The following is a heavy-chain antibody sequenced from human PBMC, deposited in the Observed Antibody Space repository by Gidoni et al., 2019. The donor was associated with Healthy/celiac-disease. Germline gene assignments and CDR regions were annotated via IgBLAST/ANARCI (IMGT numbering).Heavy chain of an antibody. V-gene: IGHV4-39*01. D-gene: IGHD2-2*01. CDR1: GGSISSSSYY. Sequence: QLQLQESGPGLVKPSETLSLTCTVSGGSISSSSYYWGWIRQPPGQGLEWIGSIYYSGSTYYNPSLKSRVTISVDTSKNQFSLKLSSVTAADTAVYYCARHRSVVVPAAMGWFDPWGQGTLVTVSS. J-gene: IGHJ5*02. CDR2: IYYSGST. CDR3: ARHRSVVVPAAMGWFDP.